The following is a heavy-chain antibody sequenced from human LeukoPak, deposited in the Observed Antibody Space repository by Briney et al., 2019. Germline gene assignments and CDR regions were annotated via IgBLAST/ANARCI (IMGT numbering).Heavy chain of an antibody. CDR3: ARPPGSSRPLFQH. J-gene: IGHJ1*01. CDR2: IYYSGST. Sequence: SETLSLTCTVSGGSISSSSYYWGWIRQPPGKGLEWIGSIYYSGSTYYNPSLKSRVTISVDTSKNQFSLKLSSVTAADTAVYYCARPPGSSRPLFQHWGQGTLVTVSS. V-gene: IGHV4-39*01. CDR1: GGSISSSSYY. D-gene: IGHD6-13*01.